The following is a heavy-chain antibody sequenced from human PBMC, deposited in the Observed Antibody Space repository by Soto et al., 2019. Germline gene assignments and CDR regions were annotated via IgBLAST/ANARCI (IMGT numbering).Heavy chain of an antibody. V-gene: IGHV1-18*01. CDR2: LRAYNGNT. J-gene: IGHJ4*02. D-gene: IGHD3-3*01. Sequence: ASVKVSCKASGYTFTSYGISWVRQAPGQGLEWMGWLRAYNGNTNHAQKLQGRVTMTTGTSTSTAYMELRSLRSDDTAVYYCAGDVRHYYDFLSGHHDYWGQGTLVTVSS. CDR1: GYTFTSYG. CDR3: AGDVRHYYDFLSGHHDY.